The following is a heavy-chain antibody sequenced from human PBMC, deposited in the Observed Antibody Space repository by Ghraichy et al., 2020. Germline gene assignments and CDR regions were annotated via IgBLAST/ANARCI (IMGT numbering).Heavy chain of an antibody. CDR1: GGSFSGYY. V-gene: IGHV4-34*01. CDR2: INHSGST. CDR3: ARAYPAAVLIS. Sequence: SQTLSLTCAVYGGSFSGYYWSWIRQPPGKGLEWIGEINHSGSTNYNPSLKSRVSISVDTSKNQFSLKLSSVTAADTAVYYCARAYPAAVLISWGQGTQVTVSS. J-gene: IGHJ5*02. D-gene: IGHD6-25*01.